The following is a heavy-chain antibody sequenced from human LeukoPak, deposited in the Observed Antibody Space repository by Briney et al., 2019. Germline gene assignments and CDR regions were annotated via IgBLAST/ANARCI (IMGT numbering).Heavy chain of an antibody. CDR1: GFPFRNYS. CDR3: AKDDAGFGEDFDS. J-gene: IGHJ4*02. Sequence: PGGSLRLSCTTSGFPFRNYSMNWVRQAPGRGLQRVSAISASGRTTKYADPVKGRFTISRDNSRNTLYLHIGSLRPDDTALYFCAKDDAGFGEDFDSWGQGTLVIVSS. D-gene: IGHD3-10*01. CDR2: ISASGRTT. V-gene: IGHV3-23*01.